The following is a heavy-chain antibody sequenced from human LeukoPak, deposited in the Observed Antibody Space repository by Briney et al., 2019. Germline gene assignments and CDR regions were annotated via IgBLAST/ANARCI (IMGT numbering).Heavy chain of an antibody. D-gene: IGHD6-19*01. CDR1: GYNFIDYY. V-gene: IGHV1-69*13. Sequence: SVKVSCKTSGYNFIDYYIHWVRQAPGQGLEWMGGIIPIFGTANYAQKFQGRVTITADESTSTAYMGLSSLRSEDTAVYYCAGIAVAAFDYWGQGTLVTVSS. CDR2: IIPIFGTA. J-gene: IGHJ4*02. CDR3: AGIAVAAFDY.